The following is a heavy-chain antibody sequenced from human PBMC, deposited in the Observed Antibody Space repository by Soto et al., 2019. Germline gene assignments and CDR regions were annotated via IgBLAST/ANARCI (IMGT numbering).Heavy chain of an antibody. CDR1: GFTFSDYY. CDR3: ARDWYYDFWSGYSQSLFDY. V-gene: IGHV3-11*06. Sequence: GGPLRLSCAASGFTFSDYYMSWIRQAPGKGLEWVSYISSSSSYTNYADSVKGRFTISRDNAKNSLYLQMNSLRAEDTAVYYCARDWYYDFWSGYSQSLFDYWGQGTLVTVSS. J-gene: IGHJ4*02. CDR2: ISSSSSYT. D-gene: IGHD3-3*01.